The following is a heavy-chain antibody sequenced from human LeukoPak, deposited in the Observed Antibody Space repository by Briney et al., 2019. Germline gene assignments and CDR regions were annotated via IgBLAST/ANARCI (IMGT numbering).Heavy chain of an antibody. CDR1: GGSISSYY. V-gene: IGHV4-59*08. CDR3: ARQGEMATIRFDY. Sequence: SETLSLTCTVSGGSISSYYWSWIRQPPGKGLEWIGYIYYSGSTNYNPSLKSRVTISVDTSKNQFSLKLSSVTAADTAVYYCARQGEMATIRFDYWGQGTLVTVSS. CDR2: IYYSGST. J-gene: IGHJ4*02. D-gene: IGHD5-24*01.